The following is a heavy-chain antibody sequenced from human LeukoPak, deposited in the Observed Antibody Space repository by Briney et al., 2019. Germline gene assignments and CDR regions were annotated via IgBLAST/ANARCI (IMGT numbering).Heavy chain of an antibody. CDR3: ASNYVWGSPIDY. Sequence: PSGTLSLACAVSGGSISSSNWRSWVRQPPGKGLEWIGEIYHSGSTNYNPSLKSRVTISVDKSKNQFSLKLSSVTAADTAVYYCASNYVWGSPIDYWGQGTLVTVSS. J-gene: IGHJ4*02. V-gene: IGHV4-4*02. D-gene: IGHD3-16*01. CDR2: IYHSGST. CDR1: GGSISSSNW.